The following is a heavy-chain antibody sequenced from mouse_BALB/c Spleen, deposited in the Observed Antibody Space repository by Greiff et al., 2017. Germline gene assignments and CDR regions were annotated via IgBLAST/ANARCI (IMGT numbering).Heavy chain of an antibody. J-gene: IGHJ2*01. CDR1: GYSITSGYY. CDR2: ISYDGSN. Sequence: EVQLQESGPGLVKPSQSLSLTCSVTGYSITSGYYWNWIRQFPGNKLEWMGYISYDGSNNYNPSLKNRISITRDTSKNQFFLKLNSVTTEDTATYYCAREGEGLDYWGQGTTLTVSS. V-gene: IGHV3-6*02. CDR3: AREGEGLDY.